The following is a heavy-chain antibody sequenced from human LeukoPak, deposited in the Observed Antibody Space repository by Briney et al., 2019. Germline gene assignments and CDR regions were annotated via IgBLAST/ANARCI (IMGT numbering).Heavy chain of an antibody. J-gene: IGHJ4*02. CDR2: IYSGGST. V-gene: IGHV3-66*02. CDR3: ATARPYYYDSSGYYNFDY. Sequence: GGSLRLSCAASGFTVSSNYMRWVRQAPGKGLEWVSVIYSGGSTYYADSVKGRFTISRDNSKNTLYLQMNSLRAEDTAVYYCATARPYYYDSSGYYNFDYWGQGTLVTVSS. D-gene: IGHD3-22*01. CDR1: GFTVSSNY.